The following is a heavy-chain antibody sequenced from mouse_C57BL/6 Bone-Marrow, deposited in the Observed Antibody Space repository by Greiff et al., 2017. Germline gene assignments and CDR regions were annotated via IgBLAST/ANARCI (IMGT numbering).Heavy chain of an antibody. CDR3: THITTVVAADY. Sequence: VQLKESGAELVRPGASVKLSCTASGFNIKDDYMHWVKQRPEQGLEWIGWIDPENGDTEYASKFQGKATITADTSSNTAYLQLRSLTSEDTAVYYYTHITTVVAADYWDQGTTLTVTA. CDR2: IDPENGDT. V-gene: IGHV14-4*01. D-gene: IGHD1-1*01. CDR1: GFNIKDDY. J-gene: IGHJ2*01.